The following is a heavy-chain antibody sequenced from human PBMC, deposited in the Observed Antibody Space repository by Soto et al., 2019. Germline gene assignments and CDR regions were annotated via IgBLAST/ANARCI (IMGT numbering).Heavy chain of an antibody. J-gene: IGHJ4*02. CDR3: ARDFDDYGDKGDY. CDR1: GGTFSSYA. V-gene: IGHV1-69*01. CDR2: IIPIFGTA. Sequence: QVQLVQAGAEVKKPGSSVTVSCKASGGTFSSYAISWVRQAPGQGLEWMGGIIPIFGTANYAQKFQGRVTITPDESTSTAYTELRSLRSEDTAVYYCARDFDDYGDKGDYWGQGTLVSLSS. D-gene: IGHD4-17*01.